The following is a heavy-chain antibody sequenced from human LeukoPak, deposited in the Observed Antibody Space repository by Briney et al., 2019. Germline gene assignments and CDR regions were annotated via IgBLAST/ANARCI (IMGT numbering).Heavy chain of an antibody. D-gene: IGHD2-2*01. CDR2: INPNSGDT. J-gene: IGHJ3*02. V-gene: IGHV1-2*02. CDR1: GYTFTGYY. CDR3: ARYCTSTICSGAFDI. Sequence: ASVKVSCKASGYTFTGYYMHWVRQAPGQGLECMGWINPNSGDTNYAQKFQGRVSMTRDTSISTAYMELSGLRSDDTAVYYCARYCTSTICSGAFDIWGQGTMATVSS.